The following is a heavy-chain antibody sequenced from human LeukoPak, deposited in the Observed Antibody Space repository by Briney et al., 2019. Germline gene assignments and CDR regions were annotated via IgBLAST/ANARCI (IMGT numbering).Heavy chain of an antibody. CDR3: ARGDDILTGYFRGFDY. Sequence: ASVKVSCKASGYTFTSYGISWVRQAPGQGLEWMGWISAYNGNTNYAQKLQGRVTMTTDTSTSTAYMELRSLRSDDTAVYYCARGDDILTGYFRGFDYWAQGTLVTVSS. V-gene: IGHV1-18*01. J-gene: IGHJ4*02. CDR2: ISAYNGNT. CDR1: GYTFTSYG. D-gene: IGHD3-9*01.